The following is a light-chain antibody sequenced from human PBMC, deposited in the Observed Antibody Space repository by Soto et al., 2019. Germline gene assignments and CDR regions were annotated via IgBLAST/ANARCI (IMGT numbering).Light chain of an antibody. J-gene: IGKJ3*01. CDR2: GAS. Sequence: DIQMTKSPSSLSASVGDTVTISCRADENISSYLNWYQHKPGKTPKLLIYGASSLQSGVPSRFSGSGSGTEFTLPISSLQPDDFATYYYQQSYSTARCTFGPGTKVDIK. CDR1: ENISSY. CDR3: QQSYSTARCT. V-gene: IGKV1-39*01.